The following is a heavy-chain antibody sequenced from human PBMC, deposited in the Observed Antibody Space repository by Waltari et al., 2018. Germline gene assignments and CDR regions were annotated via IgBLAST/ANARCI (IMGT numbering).Heavy chain of an antibody. V-gene: IGHV4-59*02. J-gene: IGHJ4*02. CDR1: GASVISSY. CDR3: VKTARSLDY. CDR2: IYYNGDI. Sequence: QVQLQESGPGLVKHSETLSLSCPVSGASVISSYWSWIRQPPGKGLEYIGYIYYNGDINYNPSLKSRVTMSLDTSNNQLSLNLNSVTAADTGLYYCVKTARSLDYWGQGILVTVSS.